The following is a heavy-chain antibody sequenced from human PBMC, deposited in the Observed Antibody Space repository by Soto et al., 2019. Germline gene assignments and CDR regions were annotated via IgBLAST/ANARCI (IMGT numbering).Heavy chain of an antibody. CDR2: ISYDGSNK. V-gene: IGHV3-30*18. CDR1: GFTFINYG. J-gene: IGHJ4*02. CDR3: ANAGFKDSRWYDSLDF. D-gene: IGHD6-13*01. Sequence: GGSLRLSCAASGFTFINYGMHWVRQAPGKGLDWVGVISYDGSNKYYADSVKGRFTISRDNSKNTLYLQMNSLRAEDTAVYYCANAGFKDSRWYDSLDFWGQGTLVTVSS.